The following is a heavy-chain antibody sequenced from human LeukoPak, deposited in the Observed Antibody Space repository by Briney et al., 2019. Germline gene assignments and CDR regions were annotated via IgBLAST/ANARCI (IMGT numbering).Heavy chain of an antibody. CDR3: AKESRYCSSTSCYIFSSFDY. D-gene: IGHD2-2*01. CDR1: GFTFSSYA. J-gene: IGHJ4*02. V-gene: IGHV3-23*01. CDR2: ISGSGGST. Sequence: PGGSLRLSCAASGFTFSSYAMSWVRQAPGKGLEWVSAISGSGGSTYYADSVKGRFTISRDNSKNTLYLQMNSLRAEDTAVYYCAKESRYCSSTSCYIFSSFDYWGQGTLVTVSS.